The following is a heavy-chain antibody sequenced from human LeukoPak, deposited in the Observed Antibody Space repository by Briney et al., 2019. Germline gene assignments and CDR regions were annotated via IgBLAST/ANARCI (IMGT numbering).Heavy chain of an antibody. D-gene: IGHD1-1*01. CDR2: IYYSGST. J-gene: IGHJ6*03. CDR1: GGSISSSSYY. V-gene: IGHV4-39*07. Sequence: SETLSLTCTVSGGSISSSSYYWGWFRQPPGKGLEWIGSIYYSGSTYYNPSLKSRVTISVDTSKNQFSLKLSSVTAADTAVYYCARMEIYYYYMDVWGKGTTVTVSS. CDR3: ARMEIYYYYMDV.